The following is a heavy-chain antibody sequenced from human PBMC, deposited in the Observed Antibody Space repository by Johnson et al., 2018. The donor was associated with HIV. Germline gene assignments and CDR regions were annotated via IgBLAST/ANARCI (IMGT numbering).Heavy chain of an antibody. J-gene: IGHJ3*02. Sequence: QVQLVESGGGVVQPGGSLRLSCAASGFTFSSYGMHLVRQAPGKGLEWVAFIRYDGSNTYDADSVKGRFSISRDNPKNTLYLQMNSLRAEDTAVYYCASAWGELDDAFDIWGQGTMVTVSS. V-gene: IGHV3-30*02. CDR1: GFTFSSYG. D-gene: IGHD1-26*01. CDR3: ASAWGELDDAFDI. CDR2: IRYDGSNT.